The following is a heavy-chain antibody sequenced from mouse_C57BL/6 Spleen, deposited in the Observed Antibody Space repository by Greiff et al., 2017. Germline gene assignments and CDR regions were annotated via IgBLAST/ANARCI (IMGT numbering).Heavy chain of an antibody. CDR2: ISGGGGNT. V-gene: IGHV5-9*01. D-gene: IGHD1-1*01. Sequence: EVMLVESGGGLVKPGGSLKLSCAASGFTFSSYTMSWVRQTPEKRLEWVATISGGGGNTYYPDSVKGRFTISRDNAKNTLYLQMSSLRSEDTALYYCARHAPDYYGSSYYFDYWGQGTTRTVSS. CDR1: GFTFSSYT. J-gene: IGHJ2*01. CDR3: ARHAPDYYGSSYYFDY.